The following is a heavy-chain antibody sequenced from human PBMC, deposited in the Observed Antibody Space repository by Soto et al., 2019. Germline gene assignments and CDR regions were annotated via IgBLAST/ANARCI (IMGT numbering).Heavy chain of an antibody. CDR1: GGSISSYY. V-gene: IGHV4-59*01. D-gene: IGHD2-2*01. CDR2: IYYSGST. Sequence: SETLSLTCTVSGGSISSYYWSWIRQPPGKGLEWIGYIYYSGSTNYNPSHKSRVTISVDTSKNQFSLKLSSVTAADTAVYYCARVGVPAARLHPYYYYYYMDVWGKGTTVTVSS. J-gene: IGHJ6*03. CDR3: ARVGVPAARLHPYYYYYYMDV.